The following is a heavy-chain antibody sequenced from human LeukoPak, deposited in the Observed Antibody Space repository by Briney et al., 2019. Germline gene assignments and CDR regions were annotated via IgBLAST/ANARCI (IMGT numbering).Heavy chain of an antibody. J-gene: IGHJ4*02. CDR2: INHSGST. D-gene: IGHD3-10*01. CDR1: GGSFSGYY. CDR3: ARLTGWFGDPAYYFDY. Sequence: PSETLSLTCAVYGGSFSGYYWSWIRQPPGKGLEWIGEINHSGSTNYSPSLKSRVTISVDTSKNQFSLKLSSVTAADTAVYYCARLTGWFGDPAYYFDYWGQGTLVTVSS. V-gene: IGHV4-34*01.